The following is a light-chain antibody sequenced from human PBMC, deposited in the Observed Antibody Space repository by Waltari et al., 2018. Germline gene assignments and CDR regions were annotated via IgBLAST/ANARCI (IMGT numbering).Light chain of an antibody. V-gene: IGKV1-12*01. Sequence: DIQMTQSPSSVSASVGDRVTITCRASQGISNWLAWYQQKPGRAPNLLIYAASSLQTGVPERFSGSGSGTKFTLTISSLQPEDFATYYCQQASSFPITFGPGTKVEIK. CDR1: QGISNW. CDR3: QQASSFPIT. CDR2: AAS. J-gene: IGKJ3*01.